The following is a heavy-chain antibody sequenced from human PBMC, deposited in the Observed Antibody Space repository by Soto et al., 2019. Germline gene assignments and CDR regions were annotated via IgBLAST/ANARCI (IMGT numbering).Heavy chain of an antibody. V-gene: IGHV5-51*01. CDR3: ARESTAQGNWFDP. J-gene: IGHJ5*02. CDR1: GYSFTSYW. Sequence: GESLKISCKGSGYSFTSYWIGWVRQMPGKGLEWMGIIYPGDSDTRYSPSFQGQVTISADKSISTAYLQWSGLKASDTAMYHCARESTAQGNWFDPWGQGTLVTVSS. CDR2: IYPGDSDT.